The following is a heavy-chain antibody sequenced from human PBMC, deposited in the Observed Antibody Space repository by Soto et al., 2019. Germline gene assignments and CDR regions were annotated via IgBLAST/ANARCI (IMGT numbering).Heavy chain of an antibody. V-gene: IGHV3-30*03. Sequence: PGGSLRLSCAASGFTFSSYGRHWVRQAPGKGLEWVAVISYDGSNKYYADSVRGRFTISRDNSKNTLYLQMNSLRAEDTAVYYCAVEQQLASSYWSQGTLVTVSS. CDR2: ISYDGSNK. D-gene: IGHD6-13*01. J-gene: IGHJ4*02. CDR1: GFTFSSYG. CDR3: AVEQQLASSY.